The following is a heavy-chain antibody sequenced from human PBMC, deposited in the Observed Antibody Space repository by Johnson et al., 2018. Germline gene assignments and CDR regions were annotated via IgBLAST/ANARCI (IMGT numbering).Heavy chain of an antibody. CDR2: IWYDGSNT. V-gene: IGHV3-33*06. Sequence: QVQLVQSGGGVVQPGMSLRLSCAASGFTFRNYGMHWVRQAPGKGLEWVAIIWYDGSNTYHADSVKGRFTISRDNSKNTLYLQMNSLRREDTAVYYCAKGYFGLRYAFDIWGQGTMVTVSS. D-gene: IGHD3/OR15-3a*01. J-gene: IGHJ3*02. CDR1: GFTFRNYG. CDR3: AKGYFGLRYAFDI.